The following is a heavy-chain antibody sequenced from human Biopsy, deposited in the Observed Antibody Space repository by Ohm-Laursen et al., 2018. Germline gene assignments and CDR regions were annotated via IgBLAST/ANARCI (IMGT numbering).Heavy chain of an antibody. CDR1: GYTFTDYS. CDR3: ARDRMVTIITLVRADTFGI. V-gene: IGHV1-2*02. Sequence: ASVKVSCKASGYTFTDYSLHWVRQAPGQGLEWIGWVNPNSGATNYAQKFQGRVTMTSDTSISTAYIELRRLISDDTAVYFCARDRMVTIITLVRADTFGIWGQGTLVSVSS. J-gene: IGHJ3*02. CDR2: VNPNSGAT. D-gene: IGHD3-10*01.